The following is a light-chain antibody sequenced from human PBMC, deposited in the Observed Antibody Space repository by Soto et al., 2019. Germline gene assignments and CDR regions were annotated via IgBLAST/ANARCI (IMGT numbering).Light chain of an antibody. V-gene: IGKV1-5*01. CDR1: QSISSW. Sequence: DIQMTQSPSALSASVGDRATITCRASQSISSWLAWYQQKPGKAPKLLIYDASTLQSGVPSRYSGSGSGTEFTLTISNLQPDDFATYYCQQYNSAPRTFGQGTRLEI. J-gene: IGKJ5*01. CDR3: QQYNSAPRT. CDR2: DAS.